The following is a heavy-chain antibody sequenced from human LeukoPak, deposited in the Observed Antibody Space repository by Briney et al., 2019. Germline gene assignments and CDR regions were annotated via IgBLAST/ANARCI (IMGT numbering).Heavy chain of an antibody. J-gene: IGHJ3*02. CDR1: GYTYDVYE. CDR2: INWNGGST. V-gene: IGHV3-20*04. CDR3: AREGVGYYGSSGPGDAFDI. Sequence: GGSLRLSCAPSGYTYDVYEMSCVRQAPGKGLEWVSGINWNGGSTGYADSVKGRFTLSRDNAKNSLYLQKNTLRAEHTCLYYCAREGVGYYGSSGPGDAFDIWGQGTMVTVSS. D-gene: IGHD3-22*01.